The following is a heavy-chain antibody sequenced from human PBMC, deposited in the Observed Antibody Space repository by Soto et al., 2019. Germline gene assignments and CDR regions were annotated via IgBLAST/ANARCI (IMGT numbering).Heavy chain of an antibody. V-gene: IGHV1-46*01. CDR2: VNPNGGST. CDR3: ARGLASGDY. D-gene: IGHD6-6*01. Sequence: QVQLVQSGAEVKEPGASVKISCNGSGYTFTNFYIHWVRQAPGQGLEWMGIVNPNGGSTNYAQNFKGSITSSRDTSTSTVYLDLSSLRSEDTAVSYCARGLASGDYWCQGTLVTVSS. CDR1: GYTFTNFY. J-gene: IGHJ4*02.